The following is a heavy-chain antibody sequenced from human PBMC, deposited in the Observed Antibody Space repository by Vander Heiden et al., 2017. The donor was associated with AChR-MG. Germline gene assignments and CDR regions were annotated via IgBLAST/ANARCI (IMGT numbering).Heavy chain of an antibody. V-gene: IGHV3-23*01. J-gene: IGHJ6*02. CDR1: GFTFSSHA. D-gene: IGHD3-3*01. CDR3: AKETDFWSGYYYYGMDV. Sequence: EVQLLESGGGLVQPGGSLRLPCAASGFTFSSHAMGWVRQAPGKGLEWVSAISGSGGSTYYADSVKGRFTISRDNSKNTLYLQMNSLRAEDTAVYYCAKETDFWSGYYYYGMDVWGQGTTVTVSS. CDR2: ISGSGGST.